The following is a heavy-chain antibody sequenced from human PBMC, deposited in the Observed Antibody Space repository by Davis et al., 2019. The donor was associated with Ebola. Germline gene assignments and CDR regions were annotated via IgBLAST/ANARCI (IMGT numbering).Heavy chain of an antibody. CDR1: AGTFTSYA. Sequence: AASVKVSCKASAGTFTSYAISWVRQAPGQGLEWMGGIIPIFGTANYAQKFQGRVTITADESTSTAYMELSSLRSEDTAVYYCARDRASYYGSGLGWYFDLWGRGTLVTVSS. J-gene: IGHJ2*01. CDR2: IIPIFGTA. V-gene: IGHV1-69*13. CDR3: ARDRASYYGSGLGWYFDL. D-gene: IGHD3-10*01.